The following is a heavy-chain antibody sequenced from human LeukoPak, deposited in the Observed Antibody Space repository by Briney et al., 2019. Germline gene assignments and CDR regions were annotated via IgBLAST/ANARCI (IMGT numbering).Heavy chain of an antibody. CDR1: GVSISSNGYS. J-gene: IGHJ4*02. Sequence: SQTLSLTCAVSGVSISSNGYSWSWIRQPPGKGLEWIGYIYHSGSTYYNPSLRSRVTISIDRSKNQFSLKLNSVTAADTAVYYCATGNPPLDHWGQGTLVTVSS. D-gene: IGHD1-26*01. CDR3: ATGNPPLDH. V-gene: IGHV4-30-2*01. CDR2: IYHSGST.